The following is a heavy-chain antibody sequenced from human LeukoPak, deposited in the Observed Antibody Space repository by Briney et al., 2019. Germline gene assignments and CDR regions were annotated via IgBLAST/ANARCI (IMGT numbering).Heavy chain of an antibody. D-gene: IGHD3-22*01. J-gene: IGHJ3*02. CDR1: GYSISSGYY. Sequence: SETLSLTCTVSGYSISSGYYWGWIRQPPGKGLEWIGSIYHSGSTYYNPSLKSRVTISVDTSKNQFSLKLSSVTAADTALYYCARHNYDSSGAFDIWGQETMVTVSS. V-gene: IGHV4-38-2*02. CDR2: IYHSGST. CDR3: ARHNYDSSGAFDI.